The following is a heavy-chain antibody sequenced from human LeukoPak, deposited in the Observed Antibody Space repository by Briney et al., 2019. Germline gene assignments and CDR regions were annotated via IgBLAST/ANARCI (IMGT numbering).Heavy chain of an antibody. V-gene: IGHV1-2*02. D-gene: IGHD2-2*01. CDR1: GYTFTGYY. CDR3: ARYYCSSTSCAIDP. CDR2: INPNSGGT. J-gene: IGHJ5*02. Sequence: ASVKVSCKASGYTFTGYYMHWVRQAPGQGLEWMGWINPNSGGTNYAQKFQGRVTKTRDTSISTAYMELSRLRSDDTAVYYCARYYCSSTSCAIDPWGQGTLVTVSS.